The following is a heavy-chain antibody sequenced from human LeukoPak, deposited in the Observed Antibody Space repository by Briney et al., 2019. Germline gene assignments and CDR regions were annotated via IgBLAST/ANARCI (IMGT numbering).Heavy chain of an antibody. CDR2: IYYSGST. Sequence: ESSETLSLTCTVSGDSISSSGYYWGWIRQHPGKGLEWIGYIYYSGSTYYNPSLKSRVTISVDTSKNQFSLKLSSVTAADTAVYYCARNYGGNSDFDYWGQGTLVTVSS. J-gene: IGHJ4*02. CDR3: ARNYGGNSDFDY. V-gene: IGHV4-31*03. D-gene: IGHD4-23*01. CDR1: GDSISSSGYY.